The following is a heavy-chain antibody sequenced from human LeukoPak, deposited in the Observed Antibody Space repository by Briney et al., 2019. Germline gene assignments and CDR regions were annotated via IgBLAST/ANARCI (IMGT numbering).Heavy chain of an antibody. Sequence: GGSLRLSCAASGFTFSSYEMNWVRQAPGKGLEWVSYISSSGSTIYYADSVKGRFTISRDNAKNSLYLQMNSLRAEDTAVYYCAKDVIMITFGGVIADWGQGTLVTVSS. D-gene: IGHD3-16*02. J-gene: IGHJ4*02. V-gene: IGHV3-48*03. CDR1: GFTFSSYE. CDR2: ISSSGSTI. CDR3: AKDVIMITFGGVIAD.